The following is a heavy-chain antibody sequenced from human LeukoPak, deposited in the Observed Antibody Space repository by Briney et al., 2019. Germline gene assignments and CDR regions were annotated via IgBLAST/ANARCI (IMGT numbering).Heavy chain of an antibody. CDR1: GFTFISYG. Sequence: GGSLRPSCAASGFTFISYGMHWVRQAPGKGLERVAFIRYDGSNKYYADSVKGRFTISRDNSKNTLYLQMNSLRAEDTAVYYCAKDFTGQWLVFHVWGQGTLVTVSS. CDR2: IRYDGSNK. J-gene: IGHJ4*02. V-gene: IGHV3-30*02. D-gene: IGHD6-19*01. CDR3: AKDFTGQWLVFHV.